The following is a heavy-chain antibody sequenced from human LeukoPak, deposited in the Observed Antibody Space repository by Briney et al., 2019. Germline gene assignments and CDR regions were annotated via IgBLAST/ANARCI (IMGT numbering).Heavy chain of an antibody. J-gene: IGHJ6*02. V-gene: IGHV3-30-3*01. CDR2: ISYDGSNK. CDR1: GFTFSSYA. CDR3: ARDGRYYYGMDV. Sequence: GGSLRLSCAASGFTFSSYAMHWVRQAPGKGLEWVAVISYDGSNKYYADSVKGRFTISRDNSKNTLYLQMNSLRAEDTAVYYCARDGRYYYGMDVRGQGTTVTVSS.